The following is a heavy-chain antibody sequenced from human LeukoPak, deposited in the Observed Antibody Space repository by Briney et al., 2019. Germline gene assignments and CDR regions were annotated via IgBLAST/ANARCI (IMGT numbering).Heavy chain of an antibody. Sequence: PSETLSLTCTVSGGSISSGSYYWSWIRQPAGKGLEWIGRIYTSGSTNYNPSLKSRVTISVDTSKNQFSLKLSSVTAADTAVYYCARRIGITMVRGGNWIHFDYWGQGTLVTVSS. V-gene: IGHV4-61*02. CDR3: ARRIGITMVRGGNWIHFDY. CDR2: IYTSGST. D-gene: IGHD3-10*01. CDR1: GGSISSGSYY. J-gene: IGHJ4*02.